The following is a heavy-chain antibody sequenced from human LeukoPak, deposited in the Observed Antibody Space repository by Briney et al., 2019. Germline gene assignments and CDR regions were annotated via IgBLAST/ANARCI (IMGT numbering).Heavy chain of an antibody. J-gene: IGHJ5*02. Sequence: SVKVSCKASGYTFTSYYMHWVRQAPGQGLEWMGGIIPIFGTANYAQKFQGRVTITADESTSTAYMELSSLRSEDTAVYYCARVRKIADYYGSGSYFYGWFDPWGQGTLVTVSS. CDR2: IIPIFGTA. CDR3: ARVRKIADYYGSGSYFYGWFDP. D-gene: IGHD3-10*01. CDR1: GYTFTSYY. V-gene: IGHV1-69*13.